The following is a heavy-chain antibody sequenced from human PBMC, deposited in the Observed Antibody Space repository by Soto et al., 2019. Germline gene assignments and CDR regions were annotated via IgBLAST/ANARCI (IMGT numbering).Heavy chain of an antibody. D-gene: IGHD3-22*01. Sequence: SVNVSCKASGGTFSSYSISWVRQARGQRLEWIGWITVGSGNTNYAQKFQERVTIIRDMSTSTAYMELSNLRSEDTAVYYCAAGDSSGYYGGWGQGTQVTVSS. J-gene: IGHJ4*02. CDR2: ITVGSGNT. CDR1: GGTFSSYS. V-gene: IGHV1-58*02. CDR3: AAGDSSGYYGG.